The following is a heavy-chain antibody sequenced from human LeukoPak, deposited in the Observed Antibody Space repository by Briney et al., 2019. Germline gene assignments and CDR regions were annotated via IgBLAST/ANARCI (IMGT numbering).Heavy chain of an antibody. CDR1: GYSISSGYW. D-gene: IGHD1-1*01. J-gene: IGHJ5*02. V-gene: IGHV4-4*02. Sequence: SETLSLTCAVSGYSISSGYWWSWVRQPPGKGLEWIGEIHHTGSTNYNPSLKSRVTISVDTSKNHFSLKVISVTAADTALYYCAGRHSTGWYERWGQGTLVTVSS. CDR2: IHHTGST. CDR3: AGRHSTGWYER.